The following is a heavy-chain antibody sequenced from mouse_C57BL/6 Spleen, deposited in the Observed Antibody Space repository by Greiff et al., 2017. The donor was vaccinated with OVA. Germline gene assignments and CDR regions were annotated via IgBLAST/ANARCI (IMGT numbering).Heavy chain of an antibody. Sequence: DVKLVESGPELVKPGASVKISCKASGYSFTGYYMNWVKQSPEKSLEWIGEINPSTGGTTYNQKFKAKATLTVDKSSSTAYMQLKSLTSEDSAVYYCARGYGRGYFDVWGTGTTVTVSS. V-gene: IGHV1-42*01. CDR1: GYSFTGYY. D-gene: IGHD1-1*01. CDR2: INPSTGGT. CDR3: ARGYGRGYFDV. J-gene: IGHJ1*03.